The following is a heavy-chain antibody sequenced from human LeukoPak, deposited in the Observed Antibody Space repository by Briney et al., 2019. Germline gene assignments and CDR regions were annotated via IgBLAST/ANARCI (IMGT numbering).Heavy chain of an antibody. V-gene: IGHV4-59*01. J-gene: IGHJ4*02. CDR2: LYYSGST. CDR3: ASSIAAAPSYFDY. Sequence: SETLSLTCTVSGGSISSYYWSWIRQPPGKGLEWIGYLYYSGSTNYNPSLKSRVTISVDTSKNQFSLKLSSVTAADTAVYYCASSIAAAPSYFDYWGQGTLVTVSS. CDR1: GGSISSYY. D-gene: IGHD6-13*01.